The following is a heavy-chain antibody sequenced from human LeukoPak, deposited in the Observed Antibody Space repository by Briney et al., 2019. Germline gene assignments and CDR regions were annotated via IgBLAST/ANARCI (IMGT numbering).Heavy chain of an antibody. CDR1: GFTFSIFV. CDR3: AKVLPSSSSPDP. V-gene: IGHV3-23*01. J-gene: IGHJ5*02. Sequence: GGSLRHSCAASGFTFSIFVMTWVRHAPGKGLAWVSGISASGGNTHYADSVKGRLSISRDKYKNTMYLQMNSQRAEDKAVYYCAKVLPSSSSPDPWGQGTLVTVSS. D-gene: IGHD6-6*01. CDR2: ISASGGNT.